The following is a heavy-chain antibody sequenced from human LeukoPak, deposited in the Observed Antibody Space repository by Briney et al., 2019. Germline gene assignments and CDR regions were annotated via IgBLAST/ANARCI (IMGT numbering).Heavy chain of an antibody. D-gene: IGHD3-10*01. CDR2: INHSGSA. CDR3: ARIGYYYYYGMDV. V-gene: IGHV4-34*01. Sequence: SETLSLTCAVYGGSFSGYYWSWIRQPPGKGLEWIGEINHSGSANYNPSLKSRVTISVDTSKNQFSLKLSSVTAADTAVYYCARIGYYYYYGMDVWGQGTTVTVSS. CDR1: GGSFSGYY. J-gene: IGHJ6*02.